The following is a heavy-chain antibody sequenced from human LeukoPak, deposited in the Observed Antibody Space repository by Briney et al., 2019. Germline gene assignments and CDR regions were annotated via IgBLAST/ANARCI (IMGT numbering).Heavy chain of an antibody. J-gene: IGHJ6*02. Sequence: GGSLRLSCAASGFTFRSYGMHWVRQAPGKGLEWVAVISSDGSSKNYADSMKGQFTISRDNSKNTLFLQMNNLRADDTAVYYCAKDFWSGAGRNYGMGVWGQGTTVTVSS. V-gene: IGHV3-30*18. CDR3: AKDFWSGAGRNYGMGV. CDR2: ISSDGSSK. CDR1: GFTFRSYG. D-gene: IGHD3-3*01.